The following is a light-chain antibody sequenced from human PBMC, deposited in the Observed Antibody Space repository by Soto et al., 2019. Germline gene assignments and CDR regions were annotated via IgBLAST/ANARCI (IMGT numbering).Light chain of an antibody. CDR2: GAS. Sequence: EIVMTQSQATLSVSPGERANLSCRASQSVSSNLAWYQQKPGQAPRLLIYGASTRATGIPARFSGSGSGTEFTLTISSLQSEDFAVYYSQQYNNWPRTFGQGTKVEIK. CDR3: QQYNNWPRT. J-gene: IGKJ1*01. CDR1: QSVSSN. V-gene: IGKV3-15*01.